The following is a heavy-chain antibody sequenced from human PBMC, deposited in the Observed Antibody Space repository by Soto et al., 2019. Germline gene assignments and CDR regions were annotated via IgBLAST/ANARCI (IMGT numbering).Heavy chain of an antibody. CDR2: ISYDGSNK. D-gene: IGHD6-19*01. V-gene: IGHV3-30*18. CDR3: AKDAPYSSGWLFDY. J-gene: IGHJ4*02. Sequence: QVQLVESGGGVVQPGRSLRLSCAASGFTFSSYGMHWVRQAPGKGLEWVAVISYDGSNKYYADSVKGRFTISRDNSKNTLYLQMNSLRAEDTAVYYCAKDAPYSSGWLFDYWGQGTLLTVSS. CDR1: GFTFSSYG.